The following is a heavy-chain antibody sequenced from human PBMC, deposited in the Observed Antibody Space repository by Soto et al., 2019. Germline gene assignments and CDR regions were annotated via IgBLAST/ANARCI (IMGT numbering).Heavy chain of an antibody. CDR2: IYPGDSDT. J-gene: IGHJ4*02. D-gene: IGHD5-18*01. V-gene: IGHV5-51*01. CDR3: ARAARGYNHGLAGY. Sequence: PGESLKISCKGSGFSFISYWIGWVRQMPGKGLEWMGIIYPGDSDTRYSPSFQGQVTISADKSINTAYLHWSSLKASGTAIYYCARAARGYNHGLAGYWGQGTLVTVSS. CDR1: GFSFISYW.